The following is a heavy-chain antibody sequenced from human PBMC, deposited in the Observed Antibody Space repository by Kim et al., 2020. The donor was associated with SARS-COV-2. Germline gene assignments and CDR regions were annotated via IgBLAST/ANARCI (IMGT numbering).Heavy chain of an antibody. J-gene: IGHJ4*02. D-gene: IGHD4-17*01. V-gene: IGHV3-53*01. CDR3: ARDYGDWG. Sequence: GGSPYSAAPGKGRFTTPRNNSKNTLYLQMNSLGAEDTAVYYCARDYGDWGWGQGTLVTVSS. CDR2: GGSP.